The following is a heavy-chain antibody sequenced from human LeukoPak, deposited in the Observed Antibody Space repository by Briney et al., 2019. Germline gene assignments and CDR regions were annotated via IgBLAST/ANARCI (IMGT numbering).Heavy chain of an antibody. CDR1: VDSVSSNSVT. J-gene: IGHJ4*02. Sequence: SQTPSLTCAISVDSVSSNSVTWNCITHSPSRALEWLGRTYYRSKWFNDYAVSVKGRITINPDTSKNQFSLQLNSVTPEDTAVYYCARGVANYCDSRELDYWGQGTLVTVSS. V-gene: IGHV6-1*01. D-gene: IGHD3-22*01. CDR3: ARGVANYCDSRELDY. CDR2: TYYRSKWFN.